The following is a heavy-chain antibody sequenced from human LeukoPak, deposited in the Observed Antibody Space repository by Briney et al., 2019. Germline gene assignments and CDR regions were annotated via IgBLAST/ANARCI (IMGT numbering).Heavy chain of an antibody. V-gene: IGHV4-59*01. CDR3: ARGVSRYYYGMDV. CDR1: GGSISSYY. J-gene: IGHJ6*02. D-gene: IGHD3-16*01. CDR2: IYYSGST. Sequence: SETLSLTCTVSGGSISSYYWSWIRQPPGKGLEWTGYIYYSGSTNYNPSLKSRVTISVDTSKNQFSLKLSSVTAADTAVYYCARGVSRYYYGMDVWGQGTTVTVSS.